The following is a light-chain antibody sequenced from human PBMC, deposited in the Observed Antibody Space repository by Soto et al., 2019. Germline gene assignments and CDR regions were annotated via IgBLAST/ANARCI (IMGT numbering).Light chain of an antibody. CDR1: QTVTSGY. V-gene: IGKV3-20*01. CDR3: HQYGSSQT. Sequence: EIVLTQSPDTLSLSPGERATLLCRASQTVTSGYLAWYQQKPGQAPRLLIYGASSRATGIPDRFSGSGSGTDFTLTISRLEPEDFAVYYCHQYGSSQTFGQGTKVDIK. J-gene: IGKJ1*01. CDR2: GAS.